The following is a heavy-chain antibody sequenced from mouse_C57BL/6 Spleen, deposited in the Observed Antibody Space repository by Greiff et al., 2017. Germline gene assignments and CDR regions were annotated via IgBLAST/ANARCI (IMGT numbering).Heavy chain of an antibody. CDR3: ARRGHCGSPFAY. V-gene: IGHV1-50*01. J-gene: IGHJ3*01. CDR1: GYTFTSYW. CDR2: IDPSDSYT. D-gene: IGHD1-1*01. Sequence: QVQLQQPGAELVKPGASVKLSCKASGYTFTSYWMQWVKQRPGQGLAWIGEIDPSDSYTNYNQKFKGKATLTVDTSSSTAYMQLSSLTSEDSAVYYCARRGHCGSPFAYWGQGTLVTVSA.